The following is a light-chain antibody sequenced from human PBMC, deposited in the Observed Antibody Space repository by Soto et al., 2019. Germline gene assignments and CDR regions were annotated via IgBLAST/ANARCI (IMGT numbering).Light chain of an antibody. CDR1: RGINSA. V-gene: IGKV1-13*02. Sequence: AIQLTQSPSSLSAFVGDRVTITCRASRGINSALAWYQQKPGKAPNLLIYDASTLQGGVPSRFSGSGSGTDFTLTISSLQPEDFATCYCLQFHSYPVTFGQGTRLEI. CDR3: LQFHSYPVT. J-gene: IGKJ5*01. CDR2: DAS.